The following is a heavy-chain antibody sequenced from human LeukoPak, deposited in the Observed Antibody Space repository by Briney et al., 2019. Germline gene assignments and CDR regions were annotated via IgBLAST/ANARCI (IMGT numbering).Heavy chain of an antibody. CDR3: ARPLAPVMLNAFDI. Sequence: ASVKVSCKASGYTFTSYYMHWVRQAPGQGFEWMGIINPSGGSTSYAQKFQGRVTVTRDTSTSTVYMDPRSLRSEDTAVYYCARPLAPVMLNAFDIWGQGTMITVSS. V-gene: IGHV1-46*01. J-gene: IGHJ3*02. CDR2: INPSGGST. D-gene: IGHD3-16*01. CDR1: GYTFTSYY.